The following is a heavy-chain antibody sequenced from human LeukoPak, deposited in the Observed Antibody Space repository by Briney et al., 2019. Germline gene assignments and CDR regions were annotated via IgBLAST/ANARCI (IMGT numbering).Heavy chain of an antibody. D-gene: IGHD2-21*01. V-gene: IGHV5-51*01. CDR1: GYTFTNYW. CDR3: ARHSETKFGAYPDY. CDR2: IFPRDSDT. J-gene: IGHJ4*02. Sequence: HGESLKISCKGSGYTFTNYWIGWVRQVPGKGLEWMGIIFPRDSDTKSSPSFQGQVTFSADKSISTAYLQWNSLQASDTAMYYCARHSETKFGAYPDYWGQGTLVTVSS.